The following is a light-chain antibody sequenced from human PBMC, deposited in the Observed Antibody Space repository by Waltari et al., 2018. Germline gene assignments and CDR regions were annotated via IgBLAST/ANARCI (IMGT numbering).Light chain of an antibody. Sequence: EIVLTQSPGTLSLSAGERPTLSCRASQSVSSSHLAWYQQKPGKAPRLLIYGASSRATGIPDRFSGGGSGTDFTLTISRLEPEDFAMYYCQHYGSSSITFGQGTRLEIK. CDR2: GAS. J-gene: IGKJ5*01. V-gene: IGKV3-20*01. CDR3: QHYGSSSIT. CDR1: QSVSSSH.